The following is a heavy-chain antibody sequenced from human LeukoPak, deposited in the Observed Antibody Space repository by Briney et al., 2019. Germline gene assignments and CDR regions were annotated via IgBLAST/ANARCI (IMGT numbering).Heavy chain of an antibody. J-gene: IGHJ4*02. D-gene: IGHD3-22*01. CDR3: VKGLRYYDSSDTFDY. V-gene: IGHV3-64D*06. CDR2: ISSNGDST. CDR1: GFTFISYA. Sequence: GGSLRLSCSASGFTFISYAMHWVRQAPGKGLEYVSAISSNGDSTYYADSVKGRFTISRDNSKNTLYLQMSSLRAEDTAVCYCVKGLRYYDSSDTFDYWGQGTLVTVSS.